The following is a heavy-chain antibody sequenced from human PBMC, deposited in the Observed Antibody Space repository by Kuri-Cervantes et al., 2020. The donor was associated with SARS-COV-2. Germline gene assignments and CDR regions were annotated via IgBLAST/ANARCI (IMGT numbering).Heavy chain of an antibody. J-gene: IGHJ6*02. D-gene: IGHD2-15*01. CDR1: GGSITSSNW. CDR3: AVGDCSGGSCYPDYYYGMDI. V-gene: IGHV4-4*02. CDR2: ISHSGST. Sequence: SESLSLTCAVSGGSITSSNWWSWVRQPPGKGLEWSGEISHSGSTNYNPSLKSRVTISVDKSKNQFSLKLSSVTAADTAVYYCAVGDCSGGSCYPDYYYGMDIWGQGTTVTVSS.